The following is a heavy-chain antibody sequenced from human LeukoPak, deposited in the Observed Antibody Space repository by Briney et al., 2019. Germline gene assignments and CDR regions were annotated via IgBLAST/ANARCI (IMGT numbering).Heavy chain of an antibody. CDR1: GYSISSGYY. D-gene: IGHD6-6*01. V-gene: IGHV4-38-2*02. J-gene: IGHJ4*02. CDR2: IYHSGST. Sequence: PSETLSLTCTVSGYSISSGYYWSWIRQPPGKGLEWIGYIYHSGSTYYNPSLKSRVTISVDRSKNQFSLKLSSVTAADTAVYYCARVVSAARLFDYWGQGTLVTVSS. CDR3: ARVVSAARLFDY.